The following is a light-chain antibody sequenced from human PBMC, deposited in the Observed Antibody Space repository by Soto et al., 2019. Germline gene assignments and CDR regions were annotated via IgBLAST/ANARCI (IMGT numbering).Light chain of an antibody. CDR3: HQRSNWPRST. V-gene: IGKV3-11*01. CDR2: DIS. CDR1: QSVRSY. Sequence: EIVLTQSPATLSLSPGERATLSCRASQSVRSYLAWYQQKPGQAPRLLLYDISNRATGIPARFSGSGSGTDFALTISSLEPEDFAVYYCHQRSNWPRSTFGQGTKLEIK. J-gene: IGKJ2*02.